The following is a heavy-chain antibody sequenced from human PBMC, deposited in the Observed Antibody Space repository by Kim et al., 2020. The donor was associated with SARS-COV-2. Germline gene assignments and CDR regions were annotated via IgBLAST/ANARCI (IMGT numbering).Heavy chain of an antibody. J-gene: IGHJ4*02. CDR3: AREKGGITN. CDR2: IYYSGST. Sequence: SETLSLTCTVSGGSISSYYWSWIRQPPGKGLEWIGYIYYSGSTNYNPSLKSRVTISVDTSKNQFSLKLSSVTAADTAVYSCAREKGGITNWGQGTLVTVS. V-gene: IGHV4-59*01. D-gene: IGHD3-16*01. CDR1: GGSISSYY.